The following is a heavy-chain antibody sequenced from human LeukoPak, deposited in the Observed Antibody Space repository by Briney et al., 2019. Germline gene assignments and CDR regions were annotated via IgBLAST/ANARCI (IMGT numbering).Heavy chain of an antibody. V-gene: IGHV4-39*01. CDR3: AILRDSSSWYYFDY. Sequence: SETLSLTCTVSGGSISSSSYYWGWIRQPPGKGLEWIGSIYYSGSTYYNPSLKSRVTISVDTSKNQFSLKLSPVTAADTAVYYCAILRDSSSWYYFDYWGQGTLVTVSS. CDR1: GGSISSSSYY. J-gene: IGHJ4*02. CDR2: IYYSGST. D-gene: IGHD6-13*01.